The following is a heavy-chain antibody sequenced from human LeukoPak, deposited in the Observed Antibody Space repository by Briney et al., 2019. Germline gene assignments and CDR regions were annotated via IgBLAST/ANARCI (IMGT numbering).Heavy chain of an antibody. J-gene: IGHJ4*02. D-gene: IGHD4-17*01. CDR3: ARDLSYYDYGDYG. CDR2: IKQDGSEK. CDR1: GFTFSSYG. Sequence: GGSLRLSCAASGFTFSSYGMHWVRQAPGKGLEWVANIKQDGSEKYYVDSVKGRFTISRDNAKNSLYLQMNSLRAEDTAVYYCARDLSYYDYGDYGWGQGTLSPSPQ. V-gene: IGHV3-7*01.